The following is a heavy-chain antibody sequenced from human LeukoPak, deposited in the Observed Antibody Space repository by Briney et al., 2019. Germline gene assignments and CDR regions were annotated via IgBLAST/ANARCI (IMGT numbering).Heavy chain of an antibody. CDR1: GFTFSSYA. V-gene: IGHV3-21*01. Sequence: GGSLRLSCAASGFTFSSYAMNWVRQAPGKGLXXXXXISYLSSHVYYGDSVKGRFSISRDNAKNSLYLQMNSLGAEDTAIYYCGRAFPPLRTSSAGDLWGQGILVTVSS. D-gene: IGHD3-16*01. J-gene: IGHJ4*02. CDR2: ISYLSSHV. CDR3: GRAFPPLRTSSAGDL.